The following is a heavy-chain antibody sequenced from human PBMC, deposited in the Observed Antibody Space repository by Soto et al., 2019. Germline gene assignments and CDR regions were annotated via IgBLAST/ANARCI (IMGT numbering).Heavy chain of an antibody. CDR2: FIPIFGTS. CDR3: ARDALMGYPSHTYFDY. Sequence: SVKVSCKASGGTFSSHGINWVRQAPGQGLEWMGGFIPIFGTSDYAQKFQGRVTITADKSTSTAYMELTSLRSEDSAVYYCARDALMGYPSHTYFDYWGQGTLVTVSS. D-gene: IGHD2-15*01. J-gene: IGHJ4*02. V-gene: IGHV1-69*06. CDR1: GGTFSSHG.